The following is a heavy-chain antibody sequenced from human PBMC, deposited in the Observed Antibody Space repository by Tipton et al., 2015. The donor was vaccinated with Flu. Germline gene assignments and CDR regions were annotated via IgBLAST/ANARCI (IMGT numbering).Heavy chain of an antibody. D-gene: IGHD3-3*01. CDR2: INHSGST. Sequence: TLSLTCAVYGGSFSGYYWSWIRQPPGKGLEWIGEINHSGSTNYNPSLKSRVTISVDTSKNQFSLKLSSVTAADTAVYYCARGRNPVYFWSGYSYYYYYMDVWGKGTTVTVSS. CDR3: ARGRNPVYFWSGYSYYYYYMDV. V-gene: IGHV4-34*01. J-gene: IGHJ6*03. CDR1: GGSFSGYY.